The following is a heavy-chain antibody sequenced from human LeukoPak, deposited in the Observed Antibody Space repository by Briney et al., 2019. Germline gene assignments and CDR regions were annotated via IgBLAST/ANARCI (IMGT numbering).Heavy chain of an antibody. CDR2: ITGSGGST. D-gene: IGHD3-10*01. V-gene: IGHV3-23*01. CDR1: GFTFANYA. J-gene: IGHJ6*02. Sequence: GGSLRLSCAASGFTFANYAMSWVRQAPGKGLEWVSAITGSGGSTYYADSVKGRFTISRDNAKNSLYLQMNSLRAEDTAVYSCARDRVTMVRGVTDVDYYYYGMDVWGQGTTVTVSS. CDR3: ARDRVTMVRGVTDVDYYYYGMDV.